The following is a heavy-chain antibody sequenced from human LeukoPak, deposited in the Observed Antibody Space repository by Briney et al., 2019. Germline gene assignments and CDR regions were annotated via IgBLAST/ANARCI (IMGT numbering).Heavy chain of an antibody. CDR2: ISYDGSNK. Sequence: GRSLRLSCAASGFTFSSYAVHWVRQAPGKGLEWVAVISYDGSNKYYADSVKGRFTISRDNSKNTLYLQMNSLRAEDTAVYYCARGRPAAGTDPGYYYYMDVWGKGTTVTVSS. V-gene: IGHV3-30*04. D-gene: IGHD6-13*01. CDR1: GFTFSSYA. CDR3: ARGRPAAGTDPGYYYYMDV. J-gene: IGHJ6*03.